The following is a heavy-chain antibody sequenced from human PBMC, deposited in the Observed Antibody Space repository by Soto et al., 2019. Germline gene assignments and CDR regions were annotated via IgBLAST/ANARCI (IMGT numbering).Heavy chain of an antibody. CDR1: GYTFTSYD. V-gene: IGHV1-8*01. CDR3: ARSRGPYSLLGNFYYYYYAMDV. J-gene: IGHJ6*02. Sequence: ASVKVSCKASGYTFTSYDINWVRQATGQGLEWMGWMNPNSGNTGYAQKFQGRVTMTRDTSISTAYMELSRLRSDDAVVYYCARSRGPYSLLGNFYYYYYAMDVWGQGTTVTVSS. D-gene: IGHD1-26*01. CDR2: MNPNSGNT.